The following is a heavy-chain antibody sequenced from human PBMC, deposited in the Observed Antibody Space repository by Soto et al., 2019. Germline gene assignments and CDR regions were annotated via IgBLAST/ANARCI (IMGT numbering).Heavy chain of an antibody. CDR1: GLTFSKFE. J-gene: IGHJ4*02. D-gene: IGHD2-21*01. CDR3: VRVGIVARPY. Sequence: QPGGSLRLSCEVSGLTFSKFEMTWVRQAPGQGLEWVSSISSDGATIYYADSVKGRFTISRDNDKNLLYLQMNSLTGEDTATYYCVRVGIVARPYWGQGTPVTVSS. CDR2: ISSDGATI. V-gene: IGHV3-48*03.